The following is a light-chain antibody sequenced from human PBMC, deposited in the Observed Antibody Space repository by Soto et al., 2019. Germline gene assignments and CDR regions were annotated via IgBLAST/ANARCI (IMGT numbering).Light chain of an antibody. J-gene: IGLJ1*01. CDR3: FSYAGNSLYV. CDR2: NVS. V-gene: IGLV2-11*01. CDR1: SSDVGGYNY. Sequence: QSALTQPRSVSGSPGQSVTISCTGTSSDVGGYNYVSWYQQHPGKAPKLMIYNVSKRPSGVPDRFSGSKSGNTASLTISWLQAEDGADYYCFSYAGNSLYVFGIGTKLTVL.